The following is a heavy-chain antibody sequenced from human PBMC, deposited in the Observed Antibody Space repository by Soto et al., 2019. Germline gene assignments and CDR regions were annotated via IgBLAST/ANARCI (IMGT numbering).Heavy chain of an antibody. CDR2: IYYSGST. CDR1: GGSISSYY. J-gene: IGHJ4*02. V-gene: IGHV4-59*01. Sequence: ETLCLTCTVSGGSISSYYWSGIRQPPGKGLEWIGYIYYSGSTNYNPSLKSRVTISVDTSKNQFSLKLSSVTAADTAVYYCARGKWELLSFDYWGQGTLVTVSS. CDR3: ARGKWELLSFDY. D-gene: IGHD1-26*01.